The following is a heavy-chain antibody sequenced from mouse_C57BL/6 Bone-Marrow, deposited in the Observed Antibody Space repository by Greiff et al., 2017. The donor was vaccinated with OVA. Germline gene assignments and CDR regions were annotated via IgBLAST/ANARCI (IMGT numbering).Heavy chain of an antibody. CDR3: ARPGDYDFDY. D-gene: IGHD2-4*01. V-gene: IGHV5-17*01. CDR2: ISSGSSTI. Sequence: EVKVEESGGGLVKPGGSLKLSCAASGFTFSDYGMHWVRQAPEKGLEWVAYISSGSSTIYYADTVKGRFTISRDNAKNTLFLQMTSLRSEDTAMYYCARPGDYDFDYWGQGTTLTVSS. J-gene: IGHJ2*01. CDR1: GFTFSDYG.